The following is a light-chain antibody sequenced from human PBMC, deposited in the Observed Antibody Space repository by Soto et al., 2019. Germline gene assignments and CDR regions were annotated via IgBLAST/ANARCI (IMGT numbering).Light chain of an antibody. V-gene: IGKV3-20*01. CDR1: QSISSSY. Sequence: DIVLTQSPGTLSLSPGERATLSCRASQSISSSYLGWYQQKPGQAPRLLIYGASSRATGIPDRFSCSGSGTDFTLTISRLEPEDFAVYYCQQYGSSPPLTFGGGTKVEIK. CDR2: GAS. J-gene: IGKJ4*01. CDR3: QQYGSSPPLT.